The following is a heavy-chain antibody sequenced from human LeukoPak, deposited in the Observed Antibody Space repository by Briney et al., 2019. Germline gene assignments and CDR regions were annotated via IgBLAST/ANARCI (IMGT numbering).Heavy chain of an antibody. CDR3: ASQWGKYYDILTGYYDPFL. CDR1: GYTFTSYD. J-gene: IGHJ4*02. D-gene: IGHD3-9*01. CDR2: MNPNSGNT. V-gene: IGHV1-8*01. Sequence: ASVKVSCKASGYTFTSYDINWVRQATGQGLEWMGWMNPNSGNTGYAQKFQGRVTMTRNTSISTAYMELSSLRAEDTAVYYCASQWGKYYDILTGYYDPFLWGQGTLVTVSS.